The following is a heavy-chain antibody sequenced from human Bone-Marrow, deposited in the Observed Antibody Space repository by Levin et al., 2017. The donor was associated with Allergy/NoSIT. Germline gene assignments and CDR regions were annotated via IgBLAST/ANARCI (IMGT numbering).Heavy chain of an antibody. CDR3: ARIPVSSRAYGDF. Sequence: ASVKVSCKTFGYTFTGYYMHWVRQAPGQGLEWMGWINPDSGGTNYSLKFQGRATMTRDTSISTAYMELDRLTSDDTAVYYCARIPVSSRAYGDFWGQGTLVTVSS. J-gene: IGHJ4*02. CDR1: GYTFTGYY. V-gene: IGHV1-2*02. D-gene: IGHD4-17*01. CDR2: INPDSGGT.